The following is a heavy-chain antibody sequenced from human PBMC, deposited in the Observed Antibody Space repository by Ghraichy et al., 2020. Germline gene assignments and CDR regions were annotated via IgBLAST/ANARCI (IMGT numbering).Heavy chain of an antibody. J-gene: IGHJ5*02. CDR3: TTDWGYCSSTSCLELDP. Sequence: GGSLRLSCAASGFTFSNALMSWVRQAPGKGLEWVGRIKSKTDGGTTDYAAPVKGRFTISRDDSKNTLYLQMHSLKTEDTAVYYCTTDWGYCSSTSCLELDPWGQGTLVTVSS. CDR1: GFTFSNAL. V-gene: IGHV3-15*01. D-gene: IGHD2-2*01. CDR2: IKSKTDGGTT.